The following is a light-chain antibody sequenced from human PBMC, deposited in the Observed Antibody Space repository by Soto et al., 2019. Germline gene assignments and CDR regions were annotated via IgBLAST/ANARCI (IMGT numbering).Light chain of an antibody. CDR3: QQSYSFPRT. CDR2: ATS. J-gene: IGKJ4*01. CDR1: QSIASY. V-gene: IGKV1-39*01. Sequence: DIQMTQSPSSLSASVGDRVTITCRASQSIASYLNWYQHKPGKAPNLLIYATSVLQGGVPSRFSGSQSGTEFTLTISSLQPEDFATYYCQQSYSFPRTFGGGTKVEFK.